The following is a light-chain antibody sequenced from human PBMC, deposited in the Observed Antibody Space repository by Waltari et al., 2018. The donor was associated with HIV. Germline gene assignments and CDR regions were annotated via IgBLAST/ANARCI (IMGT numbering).Light chain of an antibody. J-gene: IGLJ2*01. CDR3: SSYTSSSVL. CDR2: EVS. V-gene: IGLV2-14*01. CDR1: SSDVGGYNY. Sequence: SGSPGQSITISCTGTSSDVGGYNYVSWYQQHPGKAPKLMIYEVSNRPSGVSNRFSGSKSGNTASLTISGLQAEDEADYYCSSYTSSSVLFGGGTKVTVL.